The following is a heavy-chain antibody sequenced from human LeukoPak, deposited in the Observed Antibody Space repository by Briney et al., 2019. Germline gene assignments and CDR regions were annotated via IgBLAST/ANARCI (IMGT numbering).Heavy chain of an antibody. J-gene: IGHJ4*02. CDR2: ISGSGGST. D-gene: IGHD3-9*01. V-gene: IGHV3-23*01. Sequence: QAGGSLRLSCAASGFTFSSYAMSWVRQAPGKGLEWVSAISGSGGSTYYADSVKGRFTISRDNSKNTLYLQMNSLRAEDTAVYYCAKLAARGRYFDWLQRDPFDYWGQGTLVTVSS. CDR3: AKLAARGRYFDWLQRDPFDY. CDR1: GFTFSSYA.